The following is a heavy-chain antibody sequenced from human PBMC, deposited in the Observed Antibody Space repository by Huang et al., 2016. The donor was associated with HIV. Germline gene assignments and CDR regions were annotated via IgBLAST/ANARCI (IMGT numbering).Heavy chain of an antibody. V-gene: IGHV4-34*01. CDR2: INHSGRT. J-gene: IGHJ4*02. Sequence: QVQLHQWGAGLLKPSETLSLTCAVYGGSFSGPNWTWIRQTPGKGLAWIGEINHSGRTNYSPSLKRRVTISLDTAKNQFSLRLRSVTAADTAGYYCARGRGDARGFLGLDFWGQGTLVTVSS. CDR3: ARGRGDARGFLGLDF. CDR1: GGSFSGPN. D-gene: IGHD3-16*01.